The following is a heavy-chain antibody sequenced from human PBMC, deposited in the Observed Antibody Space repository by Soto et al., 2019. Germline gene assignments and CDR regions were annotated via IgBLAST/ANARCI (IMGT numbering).Heavy chain of an antibody. CDR2: ISSSSSTI. V-gene: IGHV3-48*02. Sequence: EVQLVESGGGLVQPGGSLRLSCAASGFTFSTYKMNWVRQAPGKGLEWVSYISSSSSTIYYADSVKGRFTISRDNAKNSLYLQMNSLRDEDTAMYYCARDPYDYDDTSGYYRHWGQGTLVTVSS. CDR1: GFTFSTYK. CDR3: ARDPYDYDDTSGYYRH. D-gene: IGHD3-22*01. J-gene: IGHJ4*02.